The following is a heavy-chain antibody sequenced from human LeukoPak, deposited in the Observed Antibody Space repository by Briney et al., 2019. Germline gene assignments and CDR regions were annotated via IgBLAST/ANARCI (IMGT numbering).Heavy chain of an antibody. D-gene: IGHD6-13*01. CDR1: GGTFSSYA. CDR2: IIPIFGTA. J-gene: IGHJ6*03. V-gene: IGHV1-69*13. Sequence: GASVKVSCKASGGTFSSYAISWVRQAPGQGLEWMGGIIPIFGTANYAQKFQGRVTITADESTSTAYMELSSLRSEDTAVYYCARGGSSSRWYYYMDVWGKGTTVTVSS. CDR3: ARGGSSSRWYYYMDV.